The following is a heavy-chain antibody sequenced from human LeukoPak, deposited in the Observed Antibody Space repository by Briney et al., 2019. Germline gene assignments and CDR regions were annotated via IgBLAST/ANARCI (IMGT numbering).Heavy chain of an antibody. CDR1: GFTVSSNY. D-gene: IGHD5-18*01. CDR3: ARVGPGYSYGYFDY. J-gene: IGHJ4*02. V-gene: IGHV3-66*01. CDR2: ISSGGST. Sequence: GGSLRLSCAASGFTVSSNYMSWVRQAPEKGLEWVSVISSGGSTYYADSVKGRFTISRDNSKNTLYLQMNTLRAEDTAVFYCARVGPGYSYGYFDYWGQGTLVTVSS.